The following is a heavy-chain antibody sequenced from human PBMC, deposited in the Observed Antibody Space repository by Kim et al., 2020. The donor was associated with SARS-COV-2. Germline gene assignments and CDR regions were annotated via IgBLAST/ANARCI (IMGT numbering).Heavy chain of an antibody. Sequence: SETLSLTCTVSGASISSYYWSWIRQPPGKGLEWIGYIYYSATTNYNPSLKSRVTMSVDTSKNQFSLKVTSVTTADTAFYYCARGIYASGSYRFVPWGRGT. V-gene: IGHV4-59*13. J-gene: IGHJ5*02. CDR2: IYYSATT. D-gene: IGHD3-10*01. CDR1: GASISSYY. CDR3: ARGIYASGSYRFVP.